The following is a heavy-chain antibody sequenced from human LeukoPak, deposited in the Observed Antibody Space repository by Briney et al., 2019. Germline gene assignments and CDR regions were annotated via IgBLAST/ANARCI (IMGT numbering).Heavy chain of an antibody. CDR1: GYTFTGYY. CDR2: INSKSGGT. Sequence: ASVKVSCKASGYTFTGYYMHWVRQAPGQGLEWMGWINSKSGGTDYAQKFQGRVTMTRDTSISTAYMELSRLRSDDTAVYYCAREYDSSVDYWGQGTLFTVSS. D-gene: IGHD3-22*01. CDR3: AREYDSSVDY. J-gene: IGHJ4*02. V-gene: IGHV1-2*02.